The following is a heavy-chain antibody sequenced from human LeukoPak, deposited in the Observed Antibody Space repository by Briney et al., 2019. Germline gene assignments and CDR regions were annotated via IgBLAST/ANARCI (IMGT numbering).Heavy chain of an antibody. D-gene: IGHD5-12*01. CDR1: GFTFSSYW. CDR2: INSDGSST. Sequence: GGSLRLSCAASGFTFSSYWMHWVRQAPGKGLVWVSRINSDGSSTSYADSVKGRFTISRDNAKNTLYLQMNSLRAEDTAVYYCARAFSGSGPLDYWGQGTLVTVSS. V-gene: IGHV3-74*01. J-gene: IGHJ4*02. CDR3: ARAFSGSGPLDY.